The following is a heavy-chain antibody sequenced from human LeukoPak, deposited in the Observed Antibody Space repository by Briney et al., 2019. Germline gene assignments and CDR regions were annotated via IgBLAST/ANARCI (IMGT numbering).Heavy chain of an antibody. CDR3: AREKGFDYGEAFDI. CDR1: GFTFSSYW. CDR2: INSDGSNT. J-gene: IGHJ3*02. V-gene: IGHV3-74*01. D-gene: IGHD4-17*01. Sequence: PGGSLRLSCAASGFTFSSYWMHWVRQAPGKGLVWVSRINSDGSNTSYADSVKGRFTISRDNAKKSLYLQMISLRAEDTAVYYCAREKGFDYGEAFDIWGQGTMVTLCS.